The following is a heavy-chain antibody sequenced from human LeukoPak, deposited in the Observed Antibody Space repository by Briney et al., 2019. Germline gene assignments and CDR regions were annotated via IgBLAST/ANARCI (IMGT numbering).Heavy chain of an antibody. V-gene: IGHV4-34*01. J-gene: IGHJ6*02. CDR3: ARGRGIVVRNGQYYNYGMDV. Sequence: SETLSLTCAVYDGSFSGYYWSWIRQTPGKGLEWIGEINHSESTKYNPSLESRVTISVDTSKNQFSLKVNSVTAADTAVYYCARGRGIVVRNGQYYNYGMDVWGQGTTVTVSS. CDR2: INHSEST. CDR1: DGSFSGYY. D-gene: IGHD1-26*01.